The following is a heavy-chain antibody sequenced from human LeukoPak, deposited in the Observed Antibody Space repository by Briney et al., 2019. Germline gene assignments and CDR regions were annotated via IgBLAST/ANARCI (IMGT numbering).Heavy chain of an antibody. D-gene: IGHD3-10*01. CDR1: GFTFSSYG. CDR3: AREGYGSGPGMAYYYYGMDV. Sequence: GGSLRLSCAASGFTFSSYGMHWVRQAPGKGLEWVAVIWYDGSNKYYADSVKGRFTISRDNSKNTLCLQMNSLRAEDTAVYYSAREGYGSGPGMAYYYYGMDVWGQGTTVTVSS. CDR2: IWYDGSNK. J-gene: IGHJ6*02. V-gene: IGHV3-33*01.